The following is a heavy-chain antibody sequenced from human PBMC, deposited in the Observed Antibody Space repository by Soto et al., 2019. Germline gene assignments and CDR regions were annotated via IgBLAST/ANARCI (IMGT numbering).Heavy chain of an antibody. V-gene: IGHV3-23*01. CDR3: AKLKD. Sequence: EVQLLESGGGLVQPGGSLRLSCATSGFTFSNFVMRWVRQTPGKGLEWVSTITSTGGDTYYTDSVKGRFTISRDNSKNTLYLQMSSLRAEDTALYYCAKLKDWGQGTLVTVSS. CDR1: GFTFSNFV. J-gene: IGHJ4*02. CDR2: ITSTGGDT.